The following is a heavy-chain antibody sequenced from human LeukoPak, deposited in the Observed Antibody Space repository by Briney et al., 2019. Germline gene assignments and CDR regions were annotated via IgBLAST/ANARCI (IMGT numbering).Heavy chain of an antibody. CDR3: ARSRSYCFEY. CDR1: GFTFSTYS. V-gene: IGHV3-48*02. CDR2: ISSGGSSI. Sequence: GGSLRRSCAASGFTFSTYSMTWVRQAPGKGLEWLSYISSGGSSIYYADSVKGRFTISRDNAKNSLYLQMNSLRDEDTAVYYCARSRSYCFEYWGQGTLVTVSS. J-gene: IGHJ4*02.